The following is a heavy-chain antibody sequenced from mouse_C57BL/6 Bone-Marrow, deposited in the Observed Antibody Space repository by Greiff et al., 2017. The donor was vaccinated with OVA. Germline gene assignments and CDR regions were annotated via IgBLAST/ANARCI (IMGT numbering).Heavy chain of an antibody. CDR1: GFNIKDDY. Sequence: VQLKESGAELVRPGASVKLSCTASGFNIKDDYMHWVKQRPEQGLEWIGWIDPENGDTEYASKFQGKATITADTSSNTAYLQLSSLTSEDTAVYYCTTCYYYGSSSYAMDYWGQGTSVTVSS. V-gene: IGHV14-4*01. CDR3: TTCYYYGSSSYAMDY. J-gene: IGHJ4*01. D-gene: IGHD1-1*01. CDR2: IDPENGDT.